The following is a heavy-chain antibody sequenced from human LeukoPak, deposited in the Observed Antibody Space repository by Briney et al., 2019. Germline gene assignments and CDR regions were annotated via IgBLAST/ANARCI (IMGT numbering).Heavy chain of an antibody. CDR3: ARDGNIVLMVYAIFFDY. Sequence: GGSLRLSCAASGFTFSSYAMHWVRQAPGKGLEWVAVISYDGSNKYYADSVKGRFTISRDNSKNTLYLQMNSLRAEDTAVYYCARDGNIVLMVYAIFFDYWGQGTLVTVSS. D-gene: IGHD2-8*01. J-gene: IGHJ4*02. CDR1: GFTFSSYA. V-gene: IGHV3-30*04. CDR2: ISYDGSNK.